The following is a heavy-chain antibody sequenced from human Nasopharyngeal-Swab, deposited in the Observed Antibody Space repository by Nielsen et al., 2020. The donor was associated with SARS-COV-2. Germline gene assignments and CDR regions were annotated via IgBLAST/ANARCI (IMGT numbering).Heavy chain of an antibody. J-gene: IGHJ4*02. CDR2: IDWDDDK. Sequence: SGPTLVKPTQTLTLTCTFTGFSLSTRGMSGSWIRQPPGKALEWLALIDWDDDKYYSTSLKTSLTISKDTSKNQVVLTMTNMDPVDTATYYCARVPATGYYFDYWGQGTLVTVSS. CDR3: ARVPATGYYFDY. V-gene: IGHV2-70*01. CDR1: GFSLSTRGMS. D-gene: IGHD1-1*01.